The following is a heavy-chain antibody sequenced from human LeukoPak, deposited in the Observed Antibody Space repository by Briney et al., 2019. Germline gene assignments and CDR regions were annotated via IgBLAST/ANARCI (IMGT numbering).Heavy chain of an antibody. CDR1: GFTFSSYG. J-gene: IGHJ4*02. V-gene: IGHV3-30*18. CDR3: AKDRGVVVVAATPPPLMG. CDR2: ISYDGSNK. D-gene: IGHD2-15*01. Sequence: GRSLRLSCAASGFTFSSYGMHWVRQAPGKGLEWVAVISYDGSNKYYADSVKGRFTISRDNSKNTLYLQMNSLRAEDTAVYYCAKDRGVVVVAATPPPLMGWGQGTLVTVSS.